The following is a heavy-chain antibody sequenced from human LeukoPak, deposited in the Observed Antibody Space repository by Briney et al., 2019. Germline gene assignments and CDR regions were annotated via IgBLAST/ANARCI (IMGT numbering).Heavy chain of an antibody. CDR2: ISYDGSNK. CDR3: AQGRRYCSGGSCYYFDY. CDR1: GFAFSSYG. Sequence: PGGSLRLSCAASGFAFSSYGMHWVRQAPGKGLEWVAVISYDGSNKYYADSVKGRFTISRDNSRNTVYLQMNSLRAEDTAVYYCAQGRRYCSGGSCYYFDYWGQGTLVTVSS. J-gene: IGHJ4*02. D-gene: IGHD2-15*01. V-gene: IGHV3-30*18.